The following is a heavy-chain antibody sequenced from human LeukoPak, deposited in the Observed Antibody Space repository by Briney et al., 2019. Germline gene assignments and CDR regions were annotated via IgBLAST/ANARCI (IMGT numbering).Heavy chain of an antibody. D-gene: IGHD2-15*01. CDR1: GDSISSGGYS. J-gene: IGHJ6*02. V-gene: IGHV4-30-2*01. Sequence: SETLSLTCAVSGDSISSGGYSWSWIRQPPGKGLEWIGYIYHSGSTYYNPSLRCRVTISQDTSKNQLSLNLTSVTAAESAGYYCASAPCSGSTCYHYGMDVWGPGTTVTASS. CDR2: IYHSGST. CDR3: ASAPCSGSTCYHYGMDV.